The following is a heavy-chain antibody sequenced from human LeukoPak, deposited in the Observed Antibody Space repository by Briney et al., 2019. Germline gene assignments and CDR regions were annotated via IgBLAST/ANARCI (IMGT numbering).Heavy chain of an antibody. V-gene: IGHV4-59*01. J-gene: IGHJ6*02. Sequence: KPSETLSLTCTVSGGSTSSYYWSWIRQPPGKGLEWIGYIYYSGSTNNNPSLKSRVTISVDTSKNQFSLKLSSVTAADTAVYYCARDTLTMVRGVMRYYYGMDVWGQGTTVTVSS. D-gene: IGHD3-10*01. CDR2: IYYSGST. CDR3: ARDTLTMVRGVMRYYYGMDV. CDR1: GGSTSSYY.